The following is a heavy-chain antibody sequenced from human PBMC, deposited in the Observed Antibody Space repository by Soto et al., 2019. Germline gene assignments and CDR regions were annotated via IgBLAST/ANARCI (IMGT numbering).Heavy chain of an antibody. CDR1: GFTFSSYG. D-gene: IGHD6-13*01. Sequence: PGGSLRLSCAASGFTFSSYGRHWVRQAPGKGLEWVAVIWYDGSNKYYADSVKGRFTISRDNSKNTLYLQMNSLRAEDTAVYYCARSGQQLAPNWFDPWGQGTLVTVSS. CDR2: IWYDGSNK. V-gene: IGHV3-33*01. J-gene: IGHJ5*02. CDR3: ARSGQQLAPNWFDP.